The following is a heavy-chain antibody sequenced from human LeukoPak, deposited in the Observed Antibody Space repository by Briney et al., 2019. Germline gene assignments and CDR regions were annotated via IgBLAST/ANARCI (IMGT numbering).Heavy chain of an antibody. J-gene: IGHJ3*02. CDR3: ARDPSCSSTSCYHDAFDI. CDR2: INPSGGST. V-gene: IGHV1-46*03. Sequence: ASVKVSCKASGGTFSSYAISWVRQAPGQGLEWMGIINPSGGSTSYAQKFQGRVTMTRDTSTSTVYMELSSLRSEDTAVYYCARDPSCSSTSCYHDAFDIWGQGTMVTVSS. D-gene: IGHD2-2*01. CDR1: GGTFSSYA.